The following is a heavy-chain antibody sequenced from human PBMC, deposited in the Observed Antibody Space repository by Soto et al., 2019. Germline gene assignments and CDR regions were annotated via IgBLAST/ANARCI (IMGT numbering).Heavy chain of an antibody. Sequence: SETLSLTCTVSGGSISSGGYYWSWIRQHPGKGLEWIGHIYYSGSTYYNPSLKSRITISADRSKNQFSLKLSSVTAADTAVYYCARDYGRYDTSGYYFDSWGQGTLVTVSS. D-gene: IGHD3-22*01. V-gene: IGHV4-31*03. CDR1: GGSISSGGYY. J-gene: IGHJ4*02. CDR2: IYYSGST. CDR3: ARDYGRYDTSGYYFDS.